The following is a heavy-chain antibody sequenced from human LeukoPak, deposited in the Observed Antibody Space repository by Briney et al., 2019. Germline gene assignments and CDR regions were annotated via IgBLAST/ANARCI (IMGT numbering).Heavy chain of an antibody. J-gene: IGHJ3*02. CDR2: ISGSGGST. V-gene: IGHV3-23*01. D-gene: IGHD4-17*01. CDR3: AKAIGDYVAFDI. CDR1: GFTFSSYA. Sequence: PGGSLRPSCAASGFTFSSYAMSWVRQAPGKGLEWVSAISGSGGSTYYADSVKGRFTISRDNSKNTLYLQMNSLRAEDTAVYYCAKAIGDYVAFDIWGQGTMVTVSS.